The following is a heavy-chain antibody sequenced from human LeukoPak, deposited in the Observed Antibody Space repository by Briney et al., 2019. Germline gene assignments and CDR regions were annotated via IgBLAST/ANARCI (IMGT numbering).Heavy chain of an antibody. J-gene: IGHJ4*02. Sequence: ASVTLSCKSSGYTFTDYYIHWVRQAPGQGLEWMGWIDPKSGGTRYAQKFQGRVTMTRDTSISTAYMELSRLSSDDTAVFYCTRLFLERSQNHDYWGQGTLVTVSS. V-gene: IGHV1-2*02. CDR1: GYTFTDYY. D-gene: IGHD3-3*01. CDR2: IDPKSGGT. CDR3: TRLFLERSQNHDY.